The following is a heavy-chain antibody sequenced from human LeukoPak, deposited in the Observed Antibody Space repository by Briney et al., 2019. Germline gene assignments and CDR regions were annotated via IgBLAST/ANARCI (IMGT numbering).Heavy chain of an antibody. CDR1: GYTFTGYY. Sequence: ASVKVSCKASGYTFTGYYIHWVRQAPGQGLEWMGWINPNSGGTNYAQKFQGRVTMTRDTSISTAYMELSRLRSDDTAVYYCARDPGDFWSGYYVWWGQGTLVTVSP. CDR3: ARDPGDFWSGYYVW. CDR2: INPNSGGT. J-gene: IGHJ4*02. D-gene: IGHD3-3*01. V-gene: IGHV1-2*02.